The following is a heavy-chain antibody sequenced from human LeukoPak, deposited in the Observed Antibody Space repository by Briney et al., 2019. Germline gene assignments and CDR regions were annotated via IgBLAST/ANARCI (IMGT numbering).Heavy chain of an antibody. CDR3: AREAFEYCSSSSCPSHFDY. J-gene: IGHJ4*02. CDR2: IAGSDAGT. D-gene: IGHD2-2*01. CDR1: GFTFSTYA. Sequence: GGSLRLSCAASGFTFSTYAMSWVRQTPGKGLEWVSSIAGSDAGTYFADSVKGRFAISRDNSKNTLFLQMNSLRADDTAVYYCAREAFEYCSSSSCPSHFDYWGRGTLVTVSS. V-gene: IGHV3-23*01.